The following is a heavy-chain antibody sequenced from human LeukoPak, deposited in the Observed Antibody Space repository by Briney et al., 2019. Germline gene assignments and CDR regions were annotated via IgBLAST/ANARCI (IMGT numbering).Heavy chain of an antibody. CDR3: GSVRHDPLEYFYYIDV. V-gene: IGHV4-34*03. CDR2: INPSGSP. D-gene: IGHD2/OR15-2a*01. CDR1: GGSFSSSS. Sequence: PSETLSLTSAVPGGSFSSSSWTCICQPPGKGLEWLGEINPSGSPDYNPSLKSRATISVDTSKNQFSLRVTSVTAADTAEYYFGSVRHDPLEYFYYIDVWGKGTTVTVSS. J-gene: IGHJ6*03.